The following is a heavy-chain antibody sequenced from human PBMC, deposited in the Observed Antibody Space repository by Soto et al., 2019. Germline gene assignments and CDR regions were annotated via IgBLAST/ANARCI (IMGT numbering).Heavy chain of an antibody. CDR2: ISGSGGST. CDR3: AKGGGSGSLNYYFDS. CDR1: GFTFSSCT. J-gene: IGHJ4*02. V-gene: IGHV3-23*01. D-gene: IGHD3-10*01. Sequence: EVQLLESGGGLVQPGGSLRLSCAASGFTFSSCTMRWVRQAPGKGLECVSGISGSGGSTYYADSMKGRFTISRDNSKNTVYLQMNSLRAEDTALYYCAKGGGSGSLNYYFDSWGQGTLVTVSS.